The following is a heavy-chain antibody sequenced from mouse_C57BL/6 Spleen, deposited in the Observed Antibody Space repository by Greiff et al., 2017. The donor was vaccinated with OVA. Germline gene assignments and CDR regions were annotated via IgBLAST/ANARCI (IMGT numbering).Heavy chain of an antibody. CDR3: TREAKSLYAMDY. V-gene: IGHV1-15*01. J-gene: IGHJ4*01. CDR1: GYTFTDYE. Sequence: ESGAELVRPGASVTLSCKASGYTFTDYEMHWVKQTPVHGLEWIGAIDPETGGTAYNQKFKGKAILTADKSSSTAYMELRSLTSEDSAVYYCTREAKSLYAMDYWGQGTSVTVSS. CDR2: IDPETGGT. D-gene: IGHD6-2*01.